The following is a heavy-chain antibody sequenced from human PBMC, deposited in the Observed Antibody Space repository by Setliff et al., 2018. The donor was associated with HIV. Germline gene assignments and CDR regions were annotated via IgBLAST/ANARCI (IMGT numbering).Heavy chain of an antibody. CDR3: ARATYGMDV. V-gene: IGHV3-30*03. CDR1: GFTFHTYT. Sequence: GGSLRLSCAASGFTFHTYTIHWVRQAPGKGLEWVSIITDDGSRKLYADSVKGRFTTSRDNSKNTLFLQMNSLRIEDTAVYFCARATYGMDVWGQGTTVTVSS. CDR2: ITDDGSRK. D-gene: IGHD1-1*01. J-gene: IGHJ6*02.